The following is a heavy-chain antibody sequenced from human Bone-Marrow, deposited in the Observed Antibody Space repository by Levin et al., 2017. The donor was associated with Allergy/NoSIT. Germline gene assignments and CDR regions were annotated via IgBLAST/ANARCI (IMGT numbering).Heavy chain of an antibody. CDR2: IYYSGST. Sequence: SQTLSLTCTVSGGSISSSSYYWGWIRQPPGKGLEWIGSIYYSGSTYYNPSLKSRVTISVDTSKNQFSLKLSSVTAADTAVYYCARDEADSSGYYYATFHWGQGTLVTVSS. CDR3: ARDEADSSGYYYATFH. CDR1: GGSISSSSYY. J-gene: IGHJ4*02. V-gene: IGHV4-39*07. D-gene: IGHD3-22*01.